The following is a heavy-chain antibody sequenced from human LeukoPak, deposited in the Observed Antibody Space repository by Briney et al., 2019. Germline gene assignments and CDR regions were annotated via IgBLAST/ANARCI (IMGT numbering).Heavy chain of an antibody. V-gene: IGHV3-33*06. J-gene: IGHJ4*02. CDR2: IWYDGTDI. Sequence: GRSLRLFCAASGFTFSSYGMHWGGQAPGQGLEGVALIWYDGTDIYYADSVKGRFTISRDNSKNTLYLQLNSLSAEDTGVYCSAKDRGGMNGDHLDYWGQVTLVTVSS. D-gene: IGHD4-17*01. CDR3: AKDRGGMNGDHLDY. CDR1: GFTFSSYG.